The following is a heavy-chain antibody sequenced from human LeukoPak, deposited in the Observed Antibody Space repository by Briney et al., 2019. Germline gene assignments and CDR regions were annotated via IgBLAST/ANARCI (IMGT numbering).Heavy chain of an antibody. D-gene: IGHD3-22*01. CDR3: ARAATTMIVASDY. CDR2: ISGSRSTI. CDR1: GFTFSDHG. J-gene: IGHJ4*02. Sequence: PGGSLRLSCAASGFTFSDHGMHWVRQAPGKGLERVSYISGSRSTIYYADSVKGRFTISRENAKNSLYLQMNSLRAEDTAMYYCARAATTMIVASDYWGQGTLVTVSS. V-gene: IGHV3-48*01.